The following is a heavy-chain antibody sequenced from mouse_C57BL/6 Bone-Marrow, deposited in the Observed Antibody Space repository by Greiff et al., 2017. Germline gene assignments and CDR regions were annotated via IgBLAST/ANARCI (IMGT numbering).Heavy chain of an antibody. CDR1: GYSFTGYY. CDR3: ARGPYDYDGDFDY. D-gene: IGHD2-4*01. J-gene: IGHJ2*01. CDR2: INPSTGGT. Sequence: EVQLQQSGPELVKPGASVKISCKASGYSFTGYYMNWVKQSPEKSLEWIGEINPSTGGTTYNQKFKAKATLTVDKSSSTAYMQRKSLTSEDSAVYYCARGPYDYDGDFDYWGQGTTLTVSS. V-gene: IGHV1-42*01.